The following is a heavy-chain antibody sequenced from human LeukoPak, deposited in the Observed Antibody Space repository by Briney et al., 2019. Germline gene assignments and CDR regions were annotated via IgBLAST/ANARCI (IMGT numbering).Heavy chain of an antibody. CDR1: GGSFSGYY. V-gene: IGHV4-34*01. J-gene: IGHJ4*02. CDR2: INHSGST. Sequence: PSETLSLTCAVYGGSFSGYYWSWIRQPPGKGLEWIGEINHSGSTNYNQSLKRRVTISVEISKNQFSLKLSSVTAADTAVYYCARTTYYYDSSGYGFGYWGQGTLVTVSS. CDR3: ARTTYYYDSSGYGFGY. D-gene: IGHD3-22*01.